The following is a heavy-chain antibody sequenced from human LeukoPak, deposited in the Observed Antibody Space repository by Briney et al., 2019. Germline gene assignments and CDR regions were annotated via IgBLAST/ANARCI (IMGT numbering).Heavy chain of an antibody. CDR3: ARPRGYTFDAFDV. D-gene: IGHD6-13*01. CDR1: GGSITNSYYY. Sequence: SETLSLTCLVSGGSITNSYYYWGWIRQPPGKGLEWIGSICCSGTTYYSPSLKSRVTISMDTSKNLFSLKLSSVTAADTAFYYCARPRGYTFDAFDVWGQGTMVTASS. CDR2: ICCSGTT. J-gene: IGHJ3*01. V-gene: IGHV4-39*01.